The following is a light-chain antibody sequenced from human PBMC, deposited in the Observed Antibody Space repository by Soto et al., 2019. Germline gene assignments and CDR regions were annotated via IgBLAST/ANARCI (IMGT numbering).Light chain of an antibody. CDR1: QSIKNW. V-gene: IGKV1-5*02. Sequence: RMTYSASPFSASVVDRVTIICRASQSIKNWLAWYQQKPGTAPKFLIYDASTLESGVPSRFSGSGSGTEFTLTISSLQADDFATYFCQQDDDYTLSLGGGTKVEIK. J-gene: IGKJ4*01. CDR2: DAS. CDR3: QQDDDYTLS.